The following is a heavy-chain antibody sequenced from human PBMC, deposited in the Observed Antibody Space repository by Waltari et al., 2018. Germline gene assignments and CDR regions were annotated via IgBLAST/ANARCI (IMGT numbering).Heavy chain of an antibody. CDR2: IRSKTYGETT. V-gene: IGHV3-49*05. CDR3: ARSPGTWGYTYGYGY. CDR1: GFTFGDFA. D-gene: IGHD5-18*01. J-gene: IGHJ4*02. Sequence: EVQLVESGGALVKPGRSLRLSCPTSGFTFGDFAMSWFRQAPGQGLEWVGFIRSKTYGETTDYAASVKGRFTVSRDDARSIVYLQMNSLKTEDTAVYYCARSPGTWGYTYGYGYWGRGTLVTVSS.